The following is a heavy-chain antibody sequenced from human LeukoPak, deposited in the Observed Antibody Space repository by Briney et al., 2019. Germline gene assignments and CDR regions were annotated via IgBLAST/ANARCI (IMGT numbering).Heavy chain of an antibody. CDR3: ARLWGSSWYGYWFDP. D-gene: IGHD6-13*01. CDR2: NNHSGST. CDR1: GGSFSGYY. J-gene: IGHJ5*02. Sequence: SETPSLTCAVYGGSFSGYYWSWIRQPPGKGLEWIGENNHSGSTNYNPSLKSRVTISVDTSKNQFSLKLSSVTAADTAVYYCARLWGSSWYGYWFDPWGRGTLVTVSS. V-gene: IGHV4-34*01.